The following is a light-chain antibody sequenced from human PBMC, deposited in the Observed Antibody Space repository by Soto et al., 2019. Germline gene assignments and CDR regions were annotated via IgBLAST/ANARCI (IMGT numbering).Light chain of an antibody. J-gene: IGLJ1*01. CDR2: EVN. V-gene: IGLV2-14*01. CDR1: SNDVGGYKY. Sequence: QSALTQPASVSGSPGQSITISCTGTSNDVGGYKYVSWYQQHPGKAPKLMIYEVNNRPSGVSDRFSGSKSGNTASLTISGLQAEDEAVYYCNSYTATSDVGIFGTGTQLTVL. CDR3: NSYTATSDVGI.